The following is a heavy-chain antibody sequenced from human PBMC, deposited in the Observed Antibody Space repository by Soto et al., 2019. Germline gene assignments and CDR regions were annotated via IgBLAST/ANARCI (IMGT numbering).Heavy chain of an antibody. Sequence: ASVKVSCKASGYTFASYGFSWVRQAPGQGLEWMGWISAYDGSTNYAQKFQGRVTMTTDTSTSTAYMELKSLRSDDTAVYYCARHNSQWPNWFDPWGQGTLVTVSS. V-gene: IGHV1-18*01. CDR3: ARHNSQWPNWFDP. CDR2: ISAYDGST. CDR1: GYTFASYG. D-gene: IGHD1-1*01. J-gene: IGHJ5*02.